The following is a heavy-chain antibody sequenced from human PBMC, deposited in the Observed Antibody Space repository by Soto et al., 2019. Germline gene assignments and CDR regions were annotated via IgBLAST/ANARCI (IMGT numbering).Heavy chain of an antibody. Sequence: SETLSLTCTVSGGSISSGGYYWSWIRQHPGKGLEWIGYIYYSGSTYYNPSLKSRVTISVDTSKNQFSLKLSSVTAADTAVYYCARDRRYFDWSILWGQGTLVTVSS. D-gene: IGHD3-9*01. CDR3: ARDRRYFDWSIL. V-gene: IGHV4-31*03. CDR2: IYYSGST. CDR1: GGSISSGGYY. J-gene: IGHJ4*02.